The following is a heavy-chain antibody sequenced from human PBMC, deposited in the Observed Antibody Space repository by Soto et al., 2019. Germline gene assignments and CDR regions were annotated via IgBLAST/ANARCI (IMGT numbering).Heavy chain of an antibody. D-gene: IGHD5-12*01. CDR3: ERHHGPTTSENWFDP. CDR1: GYTFFTYD. V-gene: IGHV1-18*01. J-gene: IGHJ5*02. Sequence: QAHLVQSGVEVKTPGASVKVSCQASGYTFFTYDISWVRQAPGQGLEWMGWISTYSGDTKYAQKFQGRVTMTTDTSTTTADLELRSLRSDDTAVYYCERHHGPTTSENWFDPWGQGTLVTVSS. CDR2: ISTYSGDT.